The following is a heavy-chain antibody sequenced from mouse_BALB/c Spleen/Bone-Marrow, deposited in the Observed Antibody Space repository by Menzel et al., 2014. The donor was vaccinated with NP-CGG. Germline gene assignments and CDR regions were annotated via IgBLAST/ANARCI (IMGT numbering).Heavy chain of an antibody. CDR3: ARWEYCAMDY. CDR2: IDPANGNT. J-gene: IGHJ4*01. Sequence: DVKLQESGAELVKPGASVKLSCTASGFNIKDTYMHWVKQRPDQGLEWIGRIDPANGNTKYDPKFQGKATITADPSSNTAYLQLSRLTSEDTAVYYWARWEYCAMDYWGQGTSGTVSS. D-gene: IGHD4-1*01. CDR1: GFNIKDTY. V-gene: IGHV14-3*02.